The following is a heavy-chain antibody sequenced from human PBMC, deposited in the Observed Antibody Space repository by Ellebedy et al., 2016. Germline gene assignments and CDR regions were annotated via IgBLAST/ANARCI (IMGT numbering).Heavy chain of an antibody. CDR2: IGGNSNTI. V-gene: IGHV3-48*01. CDR3: ARDGQQLAPYSMDV. D-gene: IGHD3/OR15-3a*01. CDR1: GFTFSTYP. J-gene: IGHJ6*02. Sequence: GGSLRLSXAASGFTFSTYPMNWVRQAPGKRLEWVSYIGGNSNTIYYTDSVKGRFTISRDNFNNMVYLQMSSLRPEDTAVYYCARDGQQLAPYSMDVWGQGTTVTVYS.